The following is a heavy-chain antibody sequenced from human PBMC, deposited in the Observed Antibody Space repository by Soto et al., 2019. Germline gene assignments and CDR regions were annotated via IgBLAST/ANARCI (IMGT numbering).Heavy chain of an antibody. CDR1: GFTFSDYW. CDR2: INQDGSGG. V-gene: IGHV3-7*03. Sequence: GGSLRLSCEASGFTFSDYWMSWVRQAPGKGLEWVGNINQDGSGGYYVDSLKGRFTISRDNAKNSLFLQMNNLRAEDTAVYYCASRGSAGIHFGSWGQGTLVTVPQ. D-gene: IGHD3-10*01. CDR3: ASRGSAGIHFGS. J-gene: IGHJ4*02.